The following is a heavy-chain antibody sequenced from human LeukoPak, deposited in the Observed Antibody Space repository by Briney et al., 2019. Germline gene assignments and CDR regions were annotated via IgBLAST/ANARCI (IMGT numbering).Heavy chain of an antibody. CDR3: ASGPVRGSSGSSRFDY. CDR1: GFTFSSYE. J-gene: IGHJ4*02. Sequence: GGSLRLSCAASGFTFSSYEMNWVRQAPGKGVEWVSYISSSGSTIYYADSVKGRFTLSRDNAKNSLYLQMNSLRAEDTAVYYCASGPVRGSSGSSRFDYRGQGTLVTVSS. D-gene: IGHD6-19*01. CDR2: ISSSGSTI. V-gene: IGHV3-48*03.